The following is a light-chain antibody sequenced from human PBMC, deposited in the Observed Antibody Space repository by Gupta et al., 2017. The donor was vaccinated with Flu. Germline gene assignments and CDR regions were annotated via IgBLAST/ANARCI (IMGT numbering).Light chain of an antibody. CDR1: QSVSGSY. Sequence: EIVLTQSPATLSLSPGERATLSCRASQSVSGSYLAWYQQKPGLAPSLLIYDASNRATGIPDRFSGSGSGTDFTLTISRLEPEDFAVYYCQQYGTSPTTLGQGTKVEIK. V-gene: IGKV3D-20*01. CDR2: DAS. J-gene: IGKJ1*01. CDR3: QQYGTSPTT.